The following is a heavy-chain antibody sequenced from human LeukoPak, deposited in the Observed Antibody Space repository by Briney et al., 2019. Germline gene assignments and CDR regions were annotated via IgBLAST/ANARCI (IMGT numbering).Heavy chain of an antibody. J-gene: IGHJ4*02. CDR2: FDPEDGET. Sequence: ASVKVSCKVSGYTLTELSMHWVRQAPGKGLEWMGGFDPEDGETIYAQKFQGRVTMTEDTSTDTAYMELSSLRSGDTAVYYCATAKPGDIVVVPAAMPFDYWGQGTLVTVSS. CDR3: ATAKPGDIVVVPAAMPFDY. V-gene: IGHV1-24*01. D-gene: IGHD2-2*01. CDR1: GYTLTELS.